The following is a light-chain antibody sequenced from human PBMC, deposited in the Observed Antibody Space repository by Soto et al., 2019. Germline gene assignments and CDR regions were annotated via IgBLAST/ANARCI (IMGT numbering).Light chain of an antibody. CDR1: SSDVGACNY. CDR3: TSYAGSNIWV. V-gene: IGLV2-8*01. CDR2: EVT. Sequence: QSALTQPPSASGSPGQSVTISCTGTSSDVGACNYVSWYQQYPGKAPKLMIYEVTKRPSGVPDRFSGSKSDKTASLTVSGLQPEDEADYYCTSYAGSNIWVFGGGTKLTVL. J-gene: IGLJ3*02.